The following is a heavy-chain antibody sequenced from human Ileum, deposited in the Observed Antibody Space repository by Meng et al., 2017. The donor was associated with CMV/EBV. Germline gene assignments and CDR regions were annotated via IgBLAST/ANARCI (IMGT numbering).Heavy chain of an antibody. CDR2: ISSSVIYI. J-gene: IGHJ4*02. Sequence: GGSLRLSCAASGFAFSSYTMNWVRQAPGKGLEWVSSISSSVIYIFYADSVKGRFTISRDNAKNSLYLQMNSLSAEDTGVYYCARVRGTERDFWGRGTLVTVSS. V-gene: IGHV3-21*01. D-gene: IGHD1-1*01. CDR3: ARVRGTERDF. CDR1: GFAFSSYT.